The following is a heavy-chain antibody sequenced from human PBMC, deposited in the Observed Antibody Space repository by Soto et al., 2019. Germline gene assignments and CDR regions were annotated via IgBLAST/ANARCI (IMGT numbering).Heavy chain of an antibody. Sequence: PSETLSLTCTVSGGSISSYYWSWIRQPPGKGLEWIGYIYYSGSTNYNPSLKSRVTISVDTSKNQFSLKLSSVTAADTAVYYCARDNCSSTSCYYYYGMDVWGQGTTVTVSS. CDR2: IYYSGST. D-gene: IGHD2-2*01. V-gene: IGHV4-59*01. CDR3: ARDNCSSTSCYYYYGMDV. CDR1: GGSISSYY. J-gene: IGHJ6*02.